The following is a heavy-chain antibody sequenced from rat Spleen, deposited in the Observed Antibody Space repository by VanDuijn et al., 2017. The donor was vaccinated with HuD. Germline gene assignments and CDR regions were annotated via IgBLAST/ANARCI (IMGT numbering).Heavy chain of an antibody. V-gene: IGHV5S10*01. D-gene: IGHD4-3*01. J-gene: IGHJ3*01. CDR2: IIYDGRST. CDR3: ATGGSGYGFAY. CDR1: GFTFSDYA. Sequence: EVQLVESGGGLVQPGRSLKLSCAASGFTFSDYAMAWVRQSPKKGLEWVATIIYDGRSTYYRESVKGRFTISRDNAKSTLDLQMDSLWSEDTATYYCATGGSGYGFAYWGQGTLVTVSS.